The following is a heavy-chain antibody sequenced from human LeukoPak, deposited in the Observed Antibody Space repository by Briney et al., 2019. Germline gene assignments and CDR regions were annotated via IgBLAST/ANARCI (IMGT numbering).Heavy chain of an antibody. V-gene: IGHV4-39*01. Sequence: SSETLSLTCTVSGGSISSAAYYWGWDRQPPAKGLDWIGSIYYTGTTYYSPSLQTRATLSFDTSKNQFSLKLTSVTATDTAVYFCARRPIAAGNNWFDPWGQGTLVTVSS. J-gene: IGHJ5*02. CDR3: ARRPIAAGNNWFDP. CDR1: GGSISSAAYY. D-gene: IGHD6-13*01. CDR2: IYYTGTT.